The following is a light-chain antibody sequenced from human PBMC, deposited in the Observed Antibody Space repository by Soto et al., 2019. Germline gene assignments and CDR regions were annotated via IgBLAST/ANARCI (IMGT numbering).Light chain of an antibody. CDR3: QQRSHWPLT. V-gene: IGKV3-11*01. J-gene: IGKJ3*01. CDR2: DTS. Sequence: DIVLTQSPGTLSLSPGERATLSCRASQSVGSYLGWYQLRPGQAPRLLIYDTSNRATGIPARFSGSGSGTDFTLTISSLDPEDFAVYYCQQRSHWPLTFGPGTKVDIK. CDR1: QSVGSY.